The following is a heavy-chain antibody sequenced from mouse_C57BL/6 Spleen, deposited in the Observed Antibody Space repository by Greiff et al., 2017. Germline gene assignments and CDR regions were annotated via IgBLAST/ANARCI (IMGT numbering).Heavy chain of an antibody. CDR3: ARGGYVYYYAMDY. J-gene: IGHJ4*01. CDR1: GFSLTSYG. CDR2: IWRGGST. V-gene: IGHV2-2*01. Sequence: VQLQQSGPGLVQPSQSLSITCTVSGFSLTSYGVHWVRQSPGKGLEWLGVIWRGGSTDYNAAFISRLSISKDNSKSQVFFKMNSLQADDTAIYYCARGGYVYYYAMDYWGQGTSVTVSS. D-gene: IGHD3-1*01.